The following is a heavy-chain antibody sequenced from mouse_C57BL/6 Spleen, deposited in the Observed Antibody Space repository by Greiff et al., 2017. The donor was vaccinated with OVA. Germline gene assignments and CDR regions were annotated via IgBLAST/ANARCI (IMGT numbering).Heavy chain of an antibody. CDR2: ISDGGSYT. D-gene: IGHD2-5*01. J-gene: IGHJ1*03. V-gene: IGHV5-4*01. CDR3: AREGGSNYGYFDV. Sequence: EVQGVESGGGLVKPGGSLKLSCAASGFTFSSYAMSWVRQTPEKRLEWVATISDGGSYTYYPDNVKGRFTISRDNAKNNLYLQMSHLKSEDTAMYYCAREGGSNYGYFDVWGTGTTVTVSS. CDR1: GFTFSSYA.